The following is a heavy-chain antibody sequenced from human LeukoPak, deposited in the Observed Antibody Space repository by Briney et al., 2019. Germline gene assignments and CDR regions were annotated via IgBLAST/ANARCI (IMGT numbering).Heavy chain of an antibody. J-gene: IGHJ6*03. D-gene: IGHD5-18*01. Sequence: SETLSLTCAVYGGSFSGYYWSWIRQPPGKGLEWIGEINHSGSTNYNPSLKSRVTISVDTSKNQFSLKLSSVTAADTAVYYCASKQLRTQWGYYYYYYMDVWGKGTTVTVSS. V-gene: IGHV4-34*01. CDR3: ASKQLRTQWGYYYYYYMDV. CDR2: INHSGST. CDR1: GGSFSGYY.